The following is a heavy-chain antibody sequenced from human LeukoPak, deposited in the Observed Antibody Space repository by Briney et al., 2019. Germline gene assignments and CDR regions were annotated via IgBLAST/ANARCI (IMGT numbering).Heavy chain of an antibody. CDR3: AGVKYDYVWWSYRANFDY. Sequence: SETLSLTCAVYGGSFSGYYWSWIRQPPGEGMEWIGEINHSGSTNYNPSLKSRVTISVDTSKNQFSLELSSVTAADTAVYYCAGVKYDYVWWSYRANFDYWGQGTLVTVSS. D-gene: IGHD3-16*02. J-gene: IGHJ4*02. CDR2: INHSGST. CDR1: GGSFSGYY. V-gene: IGHV4-34*01.